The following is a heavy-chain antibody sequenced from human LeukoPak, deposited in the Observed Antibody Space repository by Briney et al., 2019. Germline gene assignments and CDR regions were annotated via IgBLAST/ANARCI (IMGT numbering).Heavy chain of an antibody. V-gene: IGHV1-2*02. CDR2: INPNSGGT. J-gene: IGHJ4*02. CDR3: ARDYWQWLPSLLYPN. Sequence: PGESLRISCKGSGYTFTGYYLHWVRQAPGQGLEWMGWINPNSGGTHYTQKFQGRVTMTRDTSISTAYMELSRLRSDDTAVYYCARDYWQWLPSLLYPNWGQGTLVTVSS. CDR1: GYTFTGYY. D-gene: IGHD6-19*01.